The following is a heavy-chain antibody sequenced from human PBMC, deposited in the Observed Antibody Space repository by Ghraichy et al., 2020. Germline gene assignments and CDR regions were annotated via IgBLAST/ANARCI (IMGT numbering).Heavy chain of an antibody. CDR1: GFLFKQNA. V-gene: IGHV3-23*01. Sequence: GESLNISCAASGFLFKQNAMTWVRQAPGKGLEWVSTICGFDGRTSYADSVKGRFTISRDNSNNTLYLQMDSLRVEDTAVYFCARRFDFWRCADRRIDYWGQGTLVPVSS. D-gene: IGHD3-3*01. CDR3: ARRFDFWRCADRRIDY. J-gene: IGHJ4*02. CDR2: ICGFDGRT.